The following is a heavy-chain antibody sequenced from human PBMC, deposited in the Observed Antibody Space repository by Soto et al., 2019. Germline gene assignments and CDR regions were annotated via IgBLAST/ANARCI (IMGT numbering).Heavy chain of an antibody. V-gene: IGHV4-59*08. J-gene: IGHJ4*02. D-gene: IGHD5-18*01. CDR1: GGSSSSYP. CDR2: IYYSGST. CDR3: ARSYGYSFGY. Sequence: SKTLSLTCTVFGGSSSSYPWSWIRQPPGKRLEWIGHIYYSGSTNYNPSLKTRVTISVDTSNNQFSLKLSPATAADTALYYCARSYGYSFGYCGQGTLVTVS.